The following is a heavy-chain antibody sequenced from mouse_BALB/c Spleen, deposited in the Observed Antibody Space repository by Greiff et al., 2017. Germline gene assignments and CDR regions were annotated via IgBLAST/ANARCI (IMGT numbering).Heavy chain of an antibody. CDR1: GFSLTSYD. J-gene: IGHJ3*01. CDR3: VRDGPFAY. V-gene: IGHV2-9-2*01. Sequence: VKLVESGPGLVAPSQSLSITCTVSGFSLTSYDISWIRQPPGKGLEWLGVIWTGGGTNYNSAFMSRLSISKDNSKSQVFLKMNSLQTDDTAIYYCVRDGPFAYWGQGTLVTVSA. CDR2: IWTGGGT.